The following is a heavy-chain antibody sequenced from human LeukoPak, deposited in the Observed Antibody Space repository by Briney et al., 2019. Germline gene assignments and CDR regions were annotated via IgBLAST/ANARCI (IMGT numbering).Heavy chain of an antibody. D-gene: IGHD3-22*01. CDR1: GFTFISHA. CDR3: ARAPSEIGGYYPEYFRH. CDR2: IRGSGDYI. V-gene: IGHV3-21*01. J-gene: IGHJ1*01. Sequence: KPGGSLRLSCAASGFTFISHAMHWVRQAPGMGLEWVSVIRGSGDYIYYADSVKGRFTISRDNAKNTVSLQMNSLRAEDTGVYYCARAPSEIGGYYPEYFRHWGQGTLVTVSS.